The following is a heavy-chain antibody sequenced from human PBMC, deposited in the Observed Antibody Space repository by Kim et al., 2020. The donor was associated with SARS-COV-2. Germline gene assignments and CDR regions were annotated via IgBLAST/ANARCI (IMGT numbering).Heavy chain of an antibody. J-gene: IGHJ6*02. CDR3: AKDEPNSSSWYLTYYYYGMDV. D-gene: IGHD6-13*01. Sequence: GGSLRLSCAASGFTFSSYAMSWVRQAPGKGLEWVSAISGSGGSTYYADSVKGRFTISRDNSKNTLYLQMNSLRAEDTAVYYCAKDEPNSSSWYLTYYYYGMDVWGQGTTVTVSS. CDR2: ISGSGGST. CDR1: GFTFSSYA. V-gene: IGHV3-23*01.